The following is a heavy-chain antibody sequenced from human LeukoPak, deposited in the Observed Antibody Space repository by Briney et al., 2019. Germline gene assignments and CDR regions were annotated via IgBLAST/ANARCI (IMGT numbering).Heavy chain of an antibody. CDR1: GYTFTSYA. V-gene: IGHV1-18*01. J-gene: IGHJ4*02. Sequence: ASVKVSCKASGYTFTSYAMNWMRQAPGQGLEWMGWIGAYNGNTNYAQKLQGRVTMTTDTSTSTAYMELRSLRSDDTAVYYCARGIFSYFYDSSGYYYWGQGTLVTVSS. CDR2: IGAYNGNT. D-gene: IGHD3-22*01. CDR3: ARGIFSYFYDSSGYYY.